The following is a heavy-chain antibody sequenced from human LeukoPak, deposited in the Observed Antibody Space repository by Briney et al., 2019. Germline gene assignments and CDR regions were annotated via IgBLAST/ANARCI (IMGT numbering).Heavy chain of an antibody. J-gene: IGHJ3*02. CDR2: INPGSDKT. CDR1: GYTFTNYY. Sequence: ASVKASCKASGYTFTNYYIHWERQAPGQRLEWMVLINPGSDKTDYAQNFQGKVTMNKDTSTSTVYMGLRDLRSEDTAVYYCARIRDGCNDAYDIWGQGTMVTVAS. V-gene: IGHV1-46*01. D-gene: IGHD5-24*01. CDR3: ARIRDGCNDAYDI.